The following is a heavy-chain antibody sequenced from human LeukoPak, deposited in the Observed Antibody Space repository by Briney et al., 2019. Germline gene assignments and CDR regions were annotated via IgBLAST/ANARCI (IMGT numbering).Heavy chain of an antibody. CDR1: GFTFSSYW. CDR2: IKQDGSEK. Sequence: GGSLRLSCAASGFTFSSYWMSWVRQAPGKGLEWVANIKQDGSEKYYVDSVKGRFTISRDNAKNSLYLQMNSLRAEDTAVYYCARSEYSSSDYYYYHMDVWGKGTTVTVSS. D-gene: IGHD6-6*01. J-gene: IGHJ6*03. CDR3: ARSEYSSSDYYYYHMDV. V-gene: IGHV3-7*01.